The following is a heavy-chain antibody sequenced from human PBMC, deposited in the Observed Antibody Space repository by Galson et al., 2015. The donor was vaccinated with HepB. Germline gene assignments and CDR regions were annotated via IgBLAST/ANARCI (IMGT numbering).Heavy chain of an antibody. Sequence: CAISGDSVSSNSAAWNWIRQSPSRGLEWLGRTYYRSKWYNDYAVSVKSRITINPDTSKNQFSLQLNSVTPEDTAVYYCARALRAAAGTSASQDAFDIWGQGTMVTVSS. D-gene: IGHD6-13*01. V-gene: IGHV6-1*01. CDR1: GDSVSSNSAA. CDR3: ARALRAAAGTSASQDAFDI. CDR2: TYYRSKWYN. J-gene: IGHJ3*02.